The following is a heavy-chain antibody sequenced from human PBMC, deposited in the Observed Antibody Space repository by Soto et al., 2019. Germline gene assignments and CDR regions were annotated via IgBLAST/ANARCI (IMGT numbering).Heavy chain of an antibody. CDR3: ARGEQYTGRIFDF. V-gene: IGHV6-1*01. J-gene: IGHJ4*01. CDR1: GDSVSSNSAG. CDR2: TYYRSKWYY. D-gene: IGHD1-26*01. Sequence: SQTLSLTCAITGDSVSSNSAGWSWVRQSPSRGLEWLGRTYYRSKWYYEYAVSVRGRITINPDTSKNQYSLQLNSVTPEDTAVYFCARGEQYTGRIFDFWGQGTLVTVSS.